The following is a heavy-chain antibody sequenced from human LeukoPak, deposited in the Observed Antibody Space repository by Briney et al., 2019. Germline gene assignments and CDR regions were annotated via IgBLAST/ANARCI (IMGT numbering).Heavy chain of an antibody. CDR2: IYYSGCT. D-gene: IGHD2-2*01. CDR3: ASRLGYCSSTSCYNWFDP. CDR1: GGSISSSSYY. Sequence: TSETLSLTCTVSGGSISSSSYYWGWIRRPPGKGLEWIGSIYYSGCTYYNPSLKSRVTISVDTSKNQFSLKLSSVTAADTAVYYCASRLGYCSSTSCYNWFDPWGQGTLVTVSS. V-gene: IGHV4-39*01. J-gene: IGHJ5*02.